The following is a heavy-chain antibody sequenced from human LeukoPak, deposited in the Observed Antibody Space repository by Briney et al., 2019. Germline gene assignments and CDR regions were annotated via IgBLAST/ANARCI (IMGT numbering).Heavy chain of an antibody. D-gene: IGHD6-13*01. CDR1: GGSFSSYF. V-gene: IGHV4-4*07. CDR3: ARHSRSSWFPTYFDY. CDR2: IYASGGT. J-gene: IGHJ4*02. Sequence: PSETLSLTCTVSGGSFSSYFWTWIRQPAGKGLEWIGRIYASGGTNFNSSLRSRVTMSLDTSKNQFSLKLSSVTAADTAVYYCARHSRSSWFPTYFDYWGQGTLVTVSS.